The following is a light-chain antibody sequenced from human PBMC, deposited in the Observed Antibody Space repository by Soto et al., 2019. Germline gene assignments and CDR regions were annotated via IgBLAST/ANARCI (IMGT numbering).Light chain of an antibody. J-gene: IGKJ1*01. Sequence: DIQMNQSPSTLSGSVGDRVTITCRASQTISSWLAWYQQKPGKAPKLLIYDASSLESGVPSRFSGSGSGTEFTLTISSLQPDDFATYYCHQYNSYTWTFGQGTKVDIK. CDR3: HQYNSYTWT. CDR1: QTISSW. V-gene: IGKV1-5*01. CDR2: DAS.